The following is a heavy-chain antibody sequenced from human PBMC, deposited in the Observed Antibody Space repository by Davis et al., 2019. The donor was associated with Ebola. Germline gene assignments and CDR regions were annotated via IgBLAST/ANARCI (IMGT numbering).Heavy chain of an antibody. CDR2: ISGSGGST. V-gene: IGHV3-23*01. Sequence: GESLKIPCAAPGFTFSSYAMSWVRQAPGKGLEWVSAISGSGGSTYYADSVKGRFTISRDNSKNTLYLQMNSLRAEDTAVYYCAKDFRQQLADMYGMDVWGKETTVTVSS. D-gene: IGHD6-13*01. J-gene: IGHJ6*04. CDR3: AKDFRQQLADMYGMDV. CDR1: GFTFSSYA.